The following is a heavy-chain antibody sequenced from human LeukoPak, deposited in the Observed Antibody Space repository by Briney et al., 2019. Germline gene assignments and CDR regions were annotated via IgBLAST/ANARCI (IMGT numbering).Heavy chain of an antibody. D-gene: IGHD6-19*01. CDR1: GGSFSGYY. Sequence: PSETLSLTCAVYGGSFSGYYWSWIRQPPGKGLEWIGEINHSGSTNYNPSLKSRVTISVDMSKNQFSLRLSSVTAADTAVYYCARARSGWYEYYFDYWGQGTLVTVSS. V-gene: IGHV4-34*01. CDR2: INHSGST. CDR3: ARARSGWYEYYFDY. J-gene: IGHJ4*02.